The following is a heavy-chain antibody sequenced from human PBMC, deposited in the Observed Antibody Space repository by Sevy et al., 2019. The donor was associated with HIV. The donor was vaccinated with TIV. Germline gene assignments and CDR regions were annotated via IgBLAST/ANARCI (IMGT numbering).Heavy chain of an antibody. Sequence: GSLRLSCAASGFPFSYYWMHWVRQAPGKGLEWVATINQDESTKFYVDSMKGRFTVSRDNAKNSLYLLMNSLRAEDTAIYYCVADYSAGWAFGSWGQRTLVTVSS. V-gene: IGHV3-7*03. CDR3: VADYSAGWAFGS. J-gene: IGHJ5*02. D-gene: IGHD6-19*01. CDR1: GFPFSYYW. CDR2: INQDESTK.